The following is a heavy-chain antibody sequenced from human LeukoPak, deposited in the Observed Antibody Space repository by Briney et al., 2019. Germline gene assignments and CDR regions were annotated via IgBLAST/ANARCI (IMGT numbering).Heavy chain of an antibody. D-gene: IGHD2-2*01. CDR3: ARRLTQYDCFDP. CDR2: TYYRSTWYN. J-gene: IGHJ5*02. Sequence: SQTLSLTCAISGDSVSSNSVTWDWIRQSRSRGLEWLGRTYYRSTWYNDYAVSVRGRITVNPDTSKNQFSLHLNSVTPEDTAVYYCARRLTQYDCFDPWGQGILVTVSS. CDR1: GDSVSSNSVT. V-gene: IGHV6-1*01.